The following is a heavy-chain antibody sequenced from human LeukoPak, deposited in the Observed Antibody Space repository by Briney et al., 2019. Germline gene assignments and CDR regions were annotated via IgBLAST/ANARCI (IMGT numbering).Heavy chain of an antibody. CDR3: ATGYSSSWSSFDY. J-gene: IGHJ4*02. Sequence: ASVKVSCKVSGYTLTELSMHWVRQAPGKGLEWMGGFDPEDGETIYAQKFQGRVTMTGDTSTDTAYMELSSLRSEDTAVYYCATGYSSSWSSFDYWGQGTLVTVSS. CDR2: FDPEDGET. V-gene: IGHV1-24*01. CDR1: GYTLTELS. D-gene: IGHD6-13*01.